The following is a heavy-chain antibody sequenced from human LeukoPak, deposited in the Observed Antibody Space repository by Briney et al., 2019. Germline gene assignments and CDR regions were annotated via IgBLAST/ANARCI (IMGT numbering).Heavy chain of an antibody. Sequence: GGSLRLSCEVSGFTVRNNYMSWVRHAPGKGLEWVSVIYSDGNIYYADSVKGRFTISRENAKNILYLQMNSLRAEDTAVYYCARDPGWLYFQQWGHGTLVTVAS. D-gene: IGHD2-15*01. V-gene: IGHV3-53*01. CDR2: IYSDGNI. CDR3: ARDPGWLYFQQ. J-gene: IGHJ1*01. CDR1: GFTVRNNY.